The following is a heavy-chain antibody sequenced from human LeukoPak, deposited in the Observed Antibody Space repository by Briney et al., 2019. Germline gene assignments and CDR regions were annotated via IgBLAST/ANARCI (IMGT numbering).Heavy chain of an antibody. CDR2: ISAYNGNT. J-gene: IGHJ4*02. V-gene: IGHV1-18*01. D-gene: IGHD6-13*01. Sequence: GASAKVSCKASGYTFTSYGISWVRQAPGRGLEWMGWISAYNGNTNYAQKLQGRVTMTTDTSTSTAYMELRSLRSDDTAVYYCARASSLVQDDYWGQGTLVTVSS. CDR3: ARASSLVQDDY. CDR1: GYTFTSYG.